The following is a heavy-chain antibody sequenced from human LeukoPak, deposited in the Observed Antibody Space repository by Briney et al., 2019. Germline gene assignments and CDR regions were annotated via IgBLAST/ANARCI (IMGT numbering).Heavy chain of an antibody. CDR3: ARTYGGNCDY. Sequence: SQTLSLTCAISGDSVSSNSAAWNWIRQSPSRGFEWLGRTYFRSKWYNDYAASVKSRVTVSPDTSKNHFSLQLSSATLEDTAVYYCARTYGGNCDYWGQGTLVTVSS. D-gene: IGHD4-23*01. V-gene: IGHV6-1*01. CDR1: GDSVSSNSAA. CDR2: TYFRSKWYN. J-gene: IGHJ4*02.